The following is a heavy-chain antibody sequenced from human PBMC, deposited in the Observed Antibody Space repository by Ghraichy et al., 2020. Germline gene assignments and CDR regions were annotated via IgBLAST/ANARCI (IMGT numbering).Heavy chain of an antibody. J-gene: IGHJ3*02. V-gene: IGHV2-70*01. CDR2: IDWDDDK. Sequence: SGPTLVKPTQTLTLTCTFSGFSLSTSGMCVSWIRQPPGKALEWLALIDWDDDKYYSTSLKTRLTISKDTSKNQVVLTMTNMDPVDTATYYCARAYYYDSSGYYPSWTLAAFDIWGQGTMVTVSS. D-gene: IGHD3-22*01. CDR1: GFSLSTSGMC. CDR3: ARAYYYDSSGYYPSWTLAAFDI.